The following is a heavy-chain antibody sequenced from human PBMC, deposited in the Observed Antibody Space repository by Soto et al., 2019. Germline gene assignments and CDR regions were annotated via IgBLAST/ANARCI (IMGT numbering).Heavy chain of an antibody. D-gene: IGHD3-10*01. Sequence: SETLSLTCAVSGGSISSGGYSWSWIRQPPGKGLEWIGYIYHSGSTYYNPSLKSRVTISVDRSKDQFSLKLSSVTAADTAVYYCARGRFGEFLEPATYWGQGTLVTVSS. CDR1: GGSISSGGYS. CDR2: IYHSGST. J-gene: IGHJ4*02. V-gene: IGHV4-30-2*01. CDR3: ARGRFGEFLEPATY.